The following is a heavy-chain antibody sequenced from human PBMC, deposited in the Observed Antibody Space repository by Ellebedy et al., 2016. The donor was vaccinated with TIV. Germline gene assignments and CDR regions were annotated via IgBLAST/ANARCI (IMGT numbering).Heavy chain of an antibody. CDR3: ARSLGRTTVTTYWFDP. Sequence: SETLSLTCTVSGGSISSSSYYWAWIRQPPGKGLEWIGNIYYSGSTYYNPSLKSRVTISVATSKNQFSLKLSSVTAADTAVYYCARSLGRTTVTTYWFDPWGQGTLVTVSS. CDR1: GGSISSSSYY. J-gene: IGHJ5*02. CDR2: IYYSGST. V-gene: IGHV4-39*07. D-gene: IGHD4-17*01.